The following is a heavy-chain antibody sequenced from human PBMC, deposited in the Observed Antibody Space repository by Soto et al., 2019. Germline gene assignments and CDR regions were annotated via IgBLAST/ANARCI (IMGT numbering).Heavy chain of an antibody. D-gene: IGHD2-2*01. CDR3: AKAITYPSWSAFDY. CDR1: GFTFSSYA. Sequence: GGSLRLSCAASGFTFSSYAMSWVRQAPGKGLEWVSGISESAGSTYYADSVKGRFTISRDNSKNTLYLQMNSLRAEDTALYYCAKAITYPSWSAFDYWGQGTLVTVSS. J-gene: IGHJ4*02. V-gene: IGHV3-23*01. CDR2: ISESAGST.